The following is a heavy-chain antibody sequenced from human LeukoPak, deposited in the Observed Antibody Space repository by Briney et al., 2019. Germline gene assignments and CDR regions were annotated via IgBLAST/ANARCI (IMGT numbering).Heavy chain of an antibody. CDR2: IDPSDSYT. CDR1: GYTFINYW. J-gene: IGHJ4*02. Sequence: GESLKISCKGSGYTFINYWISWVRQMPGKGLEWMGRIDPSDSYTNYSPSFQGHVTISADKSISTAYLQWSSLKASDTAMYYCARDISGYFDYWGQGSLVTFSS. CDR3: ARDISGYFDY. D-gene: IGHD3-22*01. V-gene: IGHV5-10-1*01.